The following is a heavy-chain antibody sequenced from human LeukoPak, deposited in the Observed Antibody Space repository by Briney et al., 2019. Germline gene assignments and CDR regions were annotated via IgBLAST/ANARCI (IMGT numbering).Heavy chain of an antibody. J-gene: IGHJ4*02. CDR3: ARRTGLGKATVPFGGHFDS. CDR2: VTGNGRSI. D-gene: IGHD4-17*01. Sequence: GGSLRLSCVTSGFSFSSYAINWVRQAPGKGLEWVSAVTGNGRSIYYADSVKGRFTISRDNAKNSPFLQMNSLRAEDTAVYYCARRTGLGKATVPFGGHFDSWGQGTLVVVSS. CDR1: GFSFSSYA. V-gene: IGHV3-21*06.